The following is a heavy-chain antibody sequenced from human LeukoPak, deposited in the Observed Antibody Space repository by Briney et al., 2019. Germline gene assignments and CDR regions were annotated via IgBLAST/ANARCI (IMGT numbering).Heavy chain of an antibody. CDR3: ARVGGYCTSTSCSNSYYYYGMDV. J-gene: IGHJ6*02. CDR2: IYHSGST. Sequence: SGTLSLTCAVSGGSISSSNWWSWVRQPPGKGLEWIGEIYHSGSTNYNPSLKSRLNISVDKSKNQFSLEVTSVTAADTAVYYCARVGGYCTSTSCSNSYYYYGMDVWGQGITVTVSS. CDR1: GGSISSSNW. V-gene: IGHV4-4*02. D-gene: IGHD2-2*01.